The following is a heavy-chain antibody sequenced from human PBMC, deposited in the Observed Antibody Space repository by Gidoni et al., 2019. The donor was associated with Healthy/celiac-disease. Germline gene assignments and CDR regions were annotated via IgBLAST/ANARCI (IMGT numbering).Heavy chain of an antibody. Sequence: EVPLVESGGGLVQPGGSLRLSCAASGFPFSSYGMSWVRQAPGKGLEWVANIKEDGSEKYYVDSVKGRFTISRDNAKNSLYLQMNSLRAEDTDVYYCASRPRYPLGMGLDYWGQGTLVTVSS. V-gene: IGHV3-7*01. J-gene: IGHJ4*02. CDR3: ASRPRYPLGMGLDY. CDR1: GFPFSSYG. CDR2: IKEDGSEK. D-gene: IGHD7-27*01.